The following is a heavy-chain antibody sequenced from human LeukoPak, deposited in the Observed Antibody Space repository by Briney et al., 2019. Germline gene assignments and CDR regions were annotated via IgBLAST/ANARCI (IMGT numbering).Heavy chain of an antibody. CDR1: GFTFSSYA. Sequence: GGSLRLSCAASGFTFSSYAMSWVRQAPGKGLEWVSSISGSDGTTYYADSVKGRFTISRDNSKYTLSLQMNSLRVEDTAVYYCARCTTGRTFGSLREIKRSREIDYWGQGTLVTVSS. CDR3: ARCTTGRTFGSLREIKRSREIDY. V-gene: IGHV3-23*01. J-gene: IGHJ4*02. CDR2: ISGSDGTT. D-gene: IGHD1-1*01.